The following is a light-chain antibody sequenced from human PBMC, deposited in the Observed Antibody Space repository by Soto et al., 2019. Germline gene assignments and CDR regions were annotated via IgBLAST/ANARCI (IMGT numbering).Light chain of an antibody. J-gene: IGLJ2*01. CDR2: DVS. Sequence: QSALTQPASVSGSPGQSITISCTGTSSDVGGYNYVSWYQQHPGKAPKLMIYDVSNRPSGVSNRCSGSKSGNTASLTISGRQAEDEADYYCSSYTSSSPHVVFGGGTKLTVL. CDR3: SSYTSSSPHVV. CDR1: SSDVGGYNY. V-gene: IGLV2-14*01.